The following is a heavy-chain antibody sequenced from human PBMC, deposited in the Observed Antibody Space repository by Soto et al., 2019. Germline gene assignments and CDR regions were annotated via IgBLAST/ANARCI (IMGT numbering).Heavy chain of an antibody. J-gene: IGHJ6*03. Sequence: EVQLLESGGNLVQPGGSLRLSCAASGFTFGSYAMSWVRQAPGKGLEGVSGVGASGGGTYYADSVKGRCTISRDNSNNRLILQIRSLRADDTGLYYCAKVGSAHKYSYYYYMDVWGKGTTVTVSS. CDR1: GFTFGSYA. CDR3: AKVGSAHKYSYYYYMDV. V-gene: IGHV3-23*01. CDR2: VGASGGGT. D-gene: IGHD3-16*01.